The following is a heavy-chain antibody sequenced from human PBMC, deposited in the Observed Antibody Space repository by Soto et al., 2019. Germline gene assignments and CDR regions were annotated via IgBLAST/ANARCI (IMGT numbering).Heavy chain of an antibody. J-gene: IGHJ4*02. V-gene: IGHV1-18*01. CDR2: ISAYSGNT. CDR3: AREQWLGPPDY. CDR1: GYTFSNYA. D-gene: IGHD6-19*01. Sequence: QVQLVQSGAEVKKPGASVKVSCKASGYTFSNYAISWVRQAPGQGLEWMGWISAYSGNTNYARNFQGRVTMTTDTSTSTGDMELWSLRSDDTAVYYCAREQWLGPPDYWGQGTLVTVSS.